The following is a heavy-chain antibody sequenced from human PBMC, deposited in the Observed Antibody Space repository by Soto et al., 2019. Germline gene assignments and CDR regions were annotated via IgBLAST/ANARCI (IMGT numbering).Heavy chain of an antibody. J-gene: IGHJ4*02. Sequence: ASVKVSCKASGYSFTSYQIHWVRQAPGQGPEWMGIINPDDGTTTYAQKFQGRVTMTTDTSTRTVFMDVSSLRAEDTAVYYCHSSVVIPPNVGLDYWGQGTQVTVSS. V-gene: IGHV1-46*01. D-gene: IGHD2-21*01. CDR2: INPDDGTT. CDR3: HSSVVIPPNVGLDY. CDR1: GYSFTSYQ.